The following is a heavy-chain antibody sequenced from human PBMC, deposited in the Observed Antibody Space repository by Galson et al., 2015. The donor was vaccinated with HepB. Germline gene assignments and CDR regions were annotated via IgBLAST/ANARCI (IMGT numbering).Heavy chain of an antibody. CDR3: ARDRGFHNDNPAF. Sequence: SLRLSCAASGFTFSSYGMHWVRQAPGKGLEWVGVIRYDGSEEYYADSLKGRFTISRDNSRNTLYLQINSLWVEDTAIYYCARDRGFHNDNPAFWGQGTLVAVS. CDR1: GFTFSSYG. D-gene: IGHD2-15*01. CDR2: IRYDGSEE. J-gene: IGHJ4*02. V-gene: IGHV3-33*01.